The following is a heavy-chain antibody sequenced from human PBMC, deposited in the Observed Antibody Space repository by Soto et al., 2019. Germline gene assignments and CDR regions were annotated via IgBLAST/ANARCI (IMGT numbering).Heavy chain of an antibody. CDR2: IIPIFGTA. CDR3: ARARRMSMTDPTFYY. J-gene: IGHJ4*02. CDR1: GGTFSSYA. D-gene: IGHD3-22*01. Sequence: GASVKVSCKASGGTFSSYAISWVRQAPGQGLEWMGGIIPIFGTANYAQKFQGRVTITADESTSTAYMELSSLRSEDTAVYYCARARRMSMTDPTFYYWGQGTLVTVSS. V-gene: IGHV1-69*13.